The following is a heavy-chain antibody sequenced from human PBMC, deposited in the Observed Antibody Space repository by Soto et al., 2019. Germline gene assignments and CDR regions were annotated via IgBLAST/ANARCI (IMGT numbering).Heavy chain of an antibody. D-gene: IGHD1-26*01. J-gene: IGHJ6*02. Sequence: KASETLSLTCTVSGGSISSYYWSWIRQPPGKGLEWIGYIYYSGSTNYNPSLKSRVTISVDTSKNQFSLKLSSVTAADTAVYYCARSPGAARRYYYYGMDVWGQGTTVTVSS. CDR2: IYYSGST. V-gene: IGHV4-59*01. CDR1: GGSISSYY. CDR3: ARSPGAARRYYYYGMDV.